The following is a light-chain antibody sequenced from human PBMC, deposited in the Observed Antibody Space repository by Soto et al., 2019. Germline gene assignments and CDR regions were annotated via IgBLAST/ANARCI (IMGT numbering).Light chain of an antibody. V-gene: IGKV3-15*01. CDR2: RAS. Sequence: EIVMTQSPATLSVSPGGRATLSCRASQSVSSYLAWYQQRPGQPPRLRIYRASTRATNIPARFSGSGSGTEFSLTISSLQSEDFAVYYCQQYSTWPPRYTFGQGTKLEI. CDR1: QSVSSY. J-gene: IGKJ2*01. CDR3: QQYSTWPPRYT.